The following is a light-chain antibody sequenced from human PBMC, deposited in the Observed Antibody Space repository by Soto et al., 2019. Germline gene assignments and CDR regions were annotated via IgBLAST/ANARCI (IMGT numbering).Light chain of an antibody. Sequence: DIQLTQSPSALSASIGDRGTITCRASQSISDWLAWYQQKPGKAPNLLIYKASSLDSAVPSRFSASGSGTEFTLPISNLQPDEFATYYCQHYNSDSITLVQGTKLEIK. CDR3: QHYNSDSIT. J-gene: IGKJ2*01. CDR1: QSISDW. V-gene: IGKV1-5*03. CDR2: KAS.